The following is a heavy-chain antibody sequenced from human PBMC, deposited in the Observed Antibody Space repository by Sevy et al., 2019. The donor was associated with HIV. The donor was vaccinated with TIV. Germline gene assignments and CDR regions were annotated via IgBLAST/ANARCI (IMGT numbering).Heavy chain of an antibody. CDR3: ARDLGYDYVWGSYRLLY. V-gene: IGHV3-30-3*01. Sequence: GGSLRLSCAASGFTFSSYAMRWVRQAPGKGLEWVAVVSYDGTDKFHADSVKGRFTISRDNSKNTLDLQMNSLRAEETAVYYCARDLGYDYVWGSYRLLYWGQGTLVTVSS. CDR1: GFTFSSYA. J-gene: IGHJ4*02. D-gene: IGHD3-16*02. CDR2: VSYDGTDK.